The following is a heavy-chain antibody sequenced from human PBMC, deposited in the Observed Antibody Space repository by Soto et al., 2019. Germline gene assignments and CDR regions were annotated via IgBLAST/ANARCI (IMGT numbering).Heavy chain of an antibody. CDR1: GIIFSKAW. Sequence: EVQLMESGGGLVKPGGTLRLSCAVSGIIFSKAWMTWVRQGPGKGLEWVGRIKSKSNGETTGYASAVKGRFIITRDDENNVVYLQMNSLKREDSGVYYCTTRFKHQFASRRDVGGKGTTVTVAS. CDR2: IKSKSNGETT. J-gene: IGHJ6*04. CDR3: TTRFKHQFASRRDV. V-gene: IGHV3-15*01.